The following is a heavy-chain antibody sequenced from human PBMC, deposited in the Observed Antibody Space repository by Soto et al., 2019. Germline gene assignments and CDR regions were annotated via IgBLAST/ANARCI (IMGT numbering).Heavy chain of an antibody. Sequence: EVQLVESGGGLVQPGGSLRLSCAASGFTVSRNYMSWVRQAPGKGLEWVSVIYSGGSTYYADSVKGRFTISRDNSKNTLYLQMNSLRAEDTAVYYCARGQPYSETYFPFDIWGQGTMVTVSS. J-gene: IGHJ3*02. CDR3: ARGQPYSETYFPFDI. CDR2: IYSGGST. D-gene: IGHD1-26*01. V-gene: IGHV3-66*01. CDR1: GFTVSRNY.